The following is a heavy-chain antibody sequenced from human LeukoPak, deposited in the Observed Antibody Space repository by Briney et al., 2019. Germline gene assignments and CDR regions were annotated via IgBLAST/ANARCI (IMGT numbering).Heavy chain of an antibody. Sequence: PGRSVRLSCAASGFTFDDYAMHWVRQGPGKGLEWVSGISWNGGGIGYVDSVKGRFTISRDNAKNSLYLQMNSLRAEDTAVYYCAKDMSFDGDYGMDVWGQGTTVTVSS. D-gene: IGHD3/OR15-3a*01. CDR1: GFTFDDYA. V-gene: IGHV3-9*01. J-gene: IGHJ6*02. CDR2: ISWNGGGI. CDR3: AKDMSFDGDYGMDV.